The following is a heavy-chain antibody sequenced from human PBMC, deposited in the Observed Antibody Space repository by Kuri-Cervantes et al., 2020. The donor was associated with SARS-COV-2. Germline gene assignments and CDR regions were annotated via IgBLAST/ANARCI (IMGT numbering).Heavy chain of an antibody. CDR2: INHSRST. V-gene: IGHV4-34*01. D-gene: IGHD6-19*01. Sequence: SETLSLTCTVSGGSFSGYYWSWIRQPPGKGLEWIGEINHSRSTNYNPSLKSRVTVSVDTSKNQFSLKLSSVTAADTAVYYCARGRIGYSSGWSYWYFDLWGRGTLVTVSS. CDR3: ARGRIGYSSGWSYWYFDL. CDR1: GGSFSGYY. J-gene: IGHJ2*01.